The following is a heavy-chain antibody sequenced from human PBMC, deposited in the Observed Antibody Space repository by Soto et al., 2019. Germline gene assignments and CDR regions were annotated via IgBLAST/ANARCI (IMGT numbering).Heavy chain of an antibody. CDR2: IYYSGST. D-gene: IGHD6-25*01. CDR3: ARGDSGGWGYYYYGMDV. Sequence: PSETLSLTCTVSGGSISSGGHFWNWIRQHPGKGLEWIGYIYYSGSTYYNPSLKSRVTISVDTSKNQFSLNLSSVTAADTAVYYCARGDSGGWGYYYYGMDVWGQGTTVTVSS. CDR1: GGSISSGGHF. J-gene: IGHJ6*02. V-gene: IGHV4-31*03.